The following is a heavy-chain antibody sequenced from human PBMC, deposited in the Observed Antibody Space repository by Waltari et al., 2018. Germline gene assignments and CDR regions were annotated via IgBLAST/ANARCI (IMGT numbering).Heavy chain of an antibody. CDR1: GFIFSSYW. J-gene: IGHJ4*02. V-gene: IGHV3-74*01. D-gene: IGHD1-1*01. CDR2: IKGDGSFT. CDR3: VRDASWNIDY. Sequence: VQLVESGGGLVQRGVSLRLSCAASGFIFSSYWMHWVRQVPGKGLVWISRIKGDGSFTDYADSVRGRFTISRDNAKTTLYLQMNSLGAEDTAVYFCVRDASWNIDYWGQGTLVTVSS.